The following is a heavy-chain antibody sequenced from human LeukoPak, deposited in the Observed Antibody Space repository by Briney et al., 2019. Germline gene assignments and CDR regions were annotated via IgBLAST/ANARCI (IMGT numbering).Heavy chain of an antibody. CDR1: GFIFSNYG. J-gene: IGHJ4*02. CDR2: IYSDNT. Sequence: PGGTLRLSCAASGFIFSNYGMSWVRQAPGKGLEWVSFIYSDNTHYSDSVKGRFTISRDNSKNTLYLQMNSLRAEDTAVYYCARRAGAYSHPYDYWGQGTLVTVSS. CDR3: ARRAGAYSHPYDY. V-gene: IGHV3-53*01. D-gene: IGHD4/OR15-4a*01.